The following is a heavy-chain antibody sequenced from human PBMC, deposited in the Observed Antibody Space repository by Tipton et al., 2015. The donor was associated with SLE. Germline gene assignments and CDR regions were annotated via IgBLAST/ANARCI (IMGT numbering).Heavy chain of an antibody. CDR3: ARDRADFWSGYYGSGYYFYGMDV. J-gene: IGHJ6*02. D-gene: IGHD3-3*01. V-gene: IGHV3-7*01. Sequence: SLRLSCAASGFTFSDYWMSWVRQVPGKGLEWVANIKQDGSEIHYVDSVKGRFTISRDNAKNSLYLQMSSLRVDDTAVYYCARDRADFWSGYYGSGYYFYGMDVWGQGTTVTVSS. CDR1: GFTFSDYW. CDR2: IKQDGSEI.